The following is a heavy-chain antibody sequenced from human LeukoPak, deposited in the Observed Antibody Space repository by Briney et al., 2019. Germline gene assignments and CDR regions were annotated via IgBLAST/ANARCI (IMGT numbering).Heavy chain of an antibody. V-gene: IGHV4-4*07. CDR3: ARDNEERVVITPYNWFDP. D-gene: IGHD3-22*01. CDR1: GGSISSYY. Sequence: SETLSLTCTVSGGSISSYYWSWIRQPAGKGLEWIGRIYTSGSTNYNPSLKSRVTMSVDTSKNQFSLKLSSVTAADTAVYYCARDNEERVVITPYNWFDPWGQGTLVTVSS. J-gene: IGHJ5*02. CDR2: IYTSGST.